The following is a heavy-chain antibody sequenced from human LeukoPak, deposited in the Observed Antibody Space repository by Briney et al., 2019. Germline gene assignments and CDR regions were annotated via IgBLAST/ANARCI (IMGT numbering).Heavy chain of an antibody. Sequence: GGSLRPSCAASGFTFSDYTMNWVRQAPGKGLEWVSSISSSGNYIYHADSVKGRFTISRDNAKNSLYLQMNSLRAEDTAVYYCARLGTGGTKPFDYWGQGTLVTVSS. CDR1: GFTFSDYT. J-gene: IGHJ4*02. CDR3: ARLGTGGTKPFDY. CDR2: ISSSGNYI. D-gene: IGHD3-16*01. V-gene: IGHV3-21*01.